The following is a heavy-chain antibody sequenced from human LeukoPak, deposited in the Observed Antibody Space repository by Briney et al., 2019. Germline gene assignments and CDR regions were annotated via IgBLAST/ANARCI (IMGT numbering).Heavy chain of an antibody. CDR1: GFTFSSSA. V-gene: IGHV3-30*04. CDR3: ATKRGIAAAAPWAFDI. D-gene: IGHD6-13*01. J-gene: IGHJ3*02. CDR2: ISYDGSNK. Sequence: GRSLRLSCAASGFTFSSSAMHWVRQAPGKGLDWVAVISYDGSNKYYADSVKGRFTISRDNSKNTLYLQMNSLRAEDTAVYYCATKRGIAAAAPWAFDIWGQGTMVTVSS.